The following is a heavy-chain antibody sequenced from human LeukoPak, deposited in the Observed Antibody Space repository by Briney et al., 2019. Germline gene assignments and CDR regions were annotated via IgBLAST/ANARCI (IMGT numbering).Heavy chain of an antibody. V-gene: IGHV3-48*04. CDR3: ARDDDSSGYYYDWFDP. D-gene: IGHD3-22*01. J-gene: IGHJ5*02. Sequence: GGSLRLSCAASGFTFSSYGMSWVRQAPGKGLEWVSYISSGSSTIYYADSVKGRFTISRDNAKNSLYLQMNSLRAEDTAVYYCARDDDSSGYYYDWFDPWGQGTLVTVSS. CDR2: ISSGSSTI. CDR1: GFTFSSYG.